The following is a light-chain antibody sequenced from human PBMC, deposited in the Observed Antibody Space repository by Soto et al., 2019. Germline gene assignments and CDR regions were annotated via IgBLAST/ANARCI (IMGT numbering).Light chain of an antibody. CDR1: QGIDSW. V-gene: IGKV1-12*01. J-gene: IGKJ1*01. Sequence: DIQMTQSPSSVSASVGDSVTISCRASQGIDSWLLWYQLKPGKAPYVLIQTASSLYTAVPSRFSGDRSGTDFTLTISSLPPEDSATYYCPQDFWFPFKFGQGTTVDIK. CDR2: TAS. CDR3: PQDFWFPFK.